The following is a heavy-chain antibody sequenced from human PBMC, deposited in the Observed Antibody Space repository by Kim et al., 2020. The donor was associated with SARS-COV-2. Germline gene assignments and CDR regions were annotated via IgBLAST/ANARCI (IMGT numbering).Heavy chain of an antibody. CDR1: GFTFSSAW. CDR3: ARDIDESGYDRNDH. D-gene: IGHD5-12*01. Sequence: GGSLRLSCAASGFTFSSAWMTWFRQAPGKGLEWVANINRDGSKENYVDSVKGRFTISRDSAKSSVFLQMYNLRAEDTTVFYCARDIDESGYDRNDHWGQ. CDR2: INRDGSKE. J-gene: IGHJ4*02. V-gene: IGHV3-7*01.